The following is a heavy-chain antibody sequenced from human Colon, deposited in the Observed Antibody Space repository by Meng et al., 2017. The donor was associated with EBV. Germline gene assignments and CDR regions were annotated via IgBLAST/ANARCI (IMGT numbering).Heavy chain of an antibody. V-gene: IGHV4-30-4*01. CDR1: GGSISSGDYY. CDR2: IYYSGST. Sequence: QWRRQESGPGLVQPSQTLSLTCTVSGGSISSGDYYWSWIRQPPGKGLEWIGYIYYSGSTYSNASLKSRVTISIDRSKNQFSLKLSSVTAADTAVYYCARDRKHYGERGWFDPWGQGTLVTVSS. D-gene: IGHD4-17*01. CDR3: ARDRKHYGERGWFDP. J-gene: IGHJ5*02.